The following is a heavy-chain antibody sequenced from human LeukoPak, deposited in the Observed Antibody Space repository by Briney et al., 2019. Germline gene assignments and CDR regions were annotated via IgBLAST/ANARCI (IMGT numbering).Heavy chain of an antibody. CDR1: GGTFSSYA. V-gene: IGHV1-69*01. CDR3: ASNPYYYDSSGYYSHYYYYYGMDV. Sequence: SVKVSCKASGGTFSSYAISWVRQAPGQGLEWMGGIIPIFGTANYAQKFQGRVTVTADESTSTAYMELSSLRSEDTAVYYCASNPYYYDSSGYYSHYYYYYGMDVWGQGTTVTVSS. CDR2: IIPIFGTA. D-gene: IGHD3-22*01. J-gene: IGHJ6*02.